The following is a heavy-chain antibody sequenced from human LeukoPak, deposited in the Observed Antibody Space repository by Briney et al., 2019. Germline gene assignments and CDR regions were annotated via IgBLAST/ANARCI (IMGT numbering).Heavy chain of an antibody. J-gene: IGHJ4*02. Sequence: PWGSLRLSCAASGFTFSSYGMHWVRQAPGKGLEWVAVITYDGSNKYYADSVKGRFTISRDNSKNTLYLQMNSLRAEDTAVYYCAKGLPDILTGYFNYWRQGTLVSVSS. CDR1: GFTFSSYG. CDR3: AKGLPDILTGYFNY. V-gene: IGHV3-30*18. CDR2: ITYDGSNK. D-gene: IGHD3-9*01.